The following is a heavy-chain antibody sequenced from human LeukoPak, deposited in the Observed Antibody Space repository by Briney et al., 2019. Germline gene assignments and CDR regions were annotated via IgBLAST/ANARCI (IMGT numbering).Heavy chain of an antibody. Sequence: SGTLSLTCGVSGGSISTTKWWTWVRQPPGEGLEWIGEVHLSGRTHYNPSLESRVTMSVDMSENHISLRLTSVTAADTAVYYCAREGGPYRPLDYSGQGTLVTVSS. CDR2: VHLSGRT. CDR3: AREGGPYRPLDY. CDR1: GGSISTTKW. V-gene: IGHV4-4*02. J-gene: IGHJ4*02.